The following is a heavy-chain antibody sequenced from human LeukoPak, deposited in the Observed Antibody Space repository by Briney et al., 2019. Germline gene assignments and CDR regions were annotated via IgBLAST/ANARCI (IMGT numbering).Heavy chain of an antibody. Sequence: GGSLRFSCAASGFTLSDYYMSWIRQAPGKGLEWVSYSSSSGTTIYYADSVKGRFAISRDNAKNSLYLQMNSLRAEDTAVYYCARRRDFIDYWGQGTLVTVSS. CDR1: GFTLSDYY. CDR2: SSSSGTTI. D-gene: IGHD3/OR15-3a*01. CDR3: ARRRDFIDY. V-gene: IGHV3-11*01. J-gene: IGHJ4*02.